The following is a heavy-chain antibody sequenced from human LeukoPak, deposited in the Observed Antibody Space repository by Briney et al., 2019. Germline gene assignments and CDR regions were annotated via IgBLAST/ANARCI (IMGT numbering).Heavy chain of an antibody. D-gene: IGHD6-19*01. V-gene: IGHV4-59*08. CDR1: GASISSYY. CDR3: ARYGVSGWVIDN. CDR2: IYHTGAT. J-gene: IGHJ4*02. Sequence: SETLSLTCTVSGASISSYYWTWIRQSPGQGLEWIGYIYHTGATSYNPSLKSRVTMSIDTSKKQFSLKLASVTAADTAVYFCARYGVSGWVIDNWGQGTLVTVSS.